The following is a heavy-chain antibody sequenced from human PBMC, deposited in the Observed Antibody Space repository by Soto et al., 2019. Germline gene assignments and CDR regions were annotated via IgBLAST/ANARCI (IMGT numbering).Heavy chain of an antibody. V-gene: IGHV4-34*01. CDR2: INHSGST. Sequence: SETLSLTCAVYGGSFSGYYWSWIRQPPGKGLEWIGEINHSGSTNYNPSLKSRVTISVDTSKNQFSLKLSSVTAADTAVYYCARGRGDNEEREYSGYDSYRWFDPWGQGTLVTVSS. D-gene: IGHD5-12*01. CDR3: ARGRGDNEEREYSGYDSYRWFDP. CDR1: GGSFSGYY. J-gene: IGHJ5*02.